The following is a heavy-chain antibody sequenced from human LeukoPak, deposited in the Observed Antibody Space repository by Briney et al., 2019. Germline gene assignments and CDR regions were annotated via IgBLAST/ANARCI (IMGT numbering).Heavy chain of an antibody. D-gene: IGHD6-13*01. Sequence: SGTLSLTCAVSGGSISSSNWWSWVRQPPGKGPEWIGEIHHSGSKNYSPSLNSRVTISVDKSKSQFSLKLTSVTVADTALYYCACKTTAAAGTFDYWGQGTLVTVSS. V-gene: IGHV4-4*02. CDR3: ACKTTAAAGTFDY. J-gene: IGHJ4*02. CDR1: GGSISSSNW. CDR2: IHHSGSK.